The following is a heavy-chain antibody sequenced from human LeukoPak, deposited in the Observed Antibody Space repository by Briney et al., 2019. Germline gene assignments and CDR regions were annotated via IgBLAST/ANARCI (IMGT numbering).Heavy chain of an antibody. CDR3: ARAPGYSSGWYGARGTSRYFDY. CDR2: INHSGST. CDR1: GGSFSGYY. V-gene: IGHV4-34*01. D-gene: IGHD6-19*01. Sequence: SETLSLTCAVYGGSFSGYYWSWIRQRPGKGLEWIGEINHSGSTNYNPSLKSRVTISVDTSKNQFSLKLSSVTAADTAVYYCARAPGYSSGWYGARGTSRYFDYWGQGTLVTVSS. J-gene: IGHJ4*02.